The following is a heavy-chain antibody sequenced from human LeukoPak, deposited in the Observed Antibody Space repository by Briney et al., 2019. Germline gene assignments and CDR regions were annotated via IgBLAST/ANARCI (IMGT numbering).Heavy chain of an antibody. CDR3: ARALKYDYDDLDAYDI. Sequence: SQTLSLTCTVSGGSISSGDYYWSWIRQPPGKGLECIAYIYYSGSTYYNPSLRSRLSISSDTSKNQFSLTLSSVTAADTAVYYCARALKYDYDDLDAYDIWGQGTMVTVSS. J-gene: IGHJ3*02. D-gene: IGHD4-17*01. CDR2: IYYSGST. V-gene: IGHV4-30-4*01. CDR1: GGSISSGDYY.